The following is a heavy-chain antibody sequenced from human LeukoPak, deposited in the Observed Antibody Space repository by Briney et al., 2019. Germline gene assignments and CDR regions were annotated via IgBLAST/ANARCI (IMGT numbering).Heavy chain of an antibody. CDR1: GGTFSSYA. CDR2: IIPIFGTA. J-gene: IGHJ4*02. Sequence: SSVKVSCKASGGTFSSYAISWVRQAPGQGLEWMGRIIPIFGTANYAQKFQGRVTITTDESTSTAYMELSSLRSEDTAVYYCTTIAAAGLHHFDYWGQGTLVTVSS. V-gene: IGHV1-69*05. CDR3: TTIAAAGLHHFDY. D-gene: IGHD6-13*01.